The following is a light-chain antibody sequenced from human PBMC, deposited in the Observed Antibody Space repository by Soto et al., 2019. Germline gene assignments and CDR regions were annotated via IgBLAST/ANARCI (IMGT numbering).Light chain of an antibody. J-gene: IGKJ2*01. Sequence: EIVLTQSPGTLSMSPGERATLSCRASQSVNNRHLAWYQQKPGQAPRLLIDGTSNRATGIPDRFSGSGSGKFFRLTISRREHEDFAVYCWQQHSSSPPNSFRQGTKLKIK. V-gene: IGKV3-20*01. CDR1: QSVNNRH. CDR2: GTS. CDR3: QQHSSSPPNS.